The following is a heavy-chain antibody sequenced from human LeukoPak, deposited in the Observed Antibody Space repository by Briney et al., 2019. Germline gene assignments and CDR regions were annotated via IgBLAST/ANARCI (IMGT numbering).Heavy chain of an antibody. J-gene: IGHJ4*02. CDR1: EFTVSRNY. D-gene: IGHD5-24*01. Sequence: PGGSLRLSCTASEFTVSRNYMLWVRQAPGKGLERVSLIFSNGDTHYADSVKGRFTISRDTSKNTVSLQMNSLRVEDTAMYYCTRDQMNYWGQGTLVTASS. V-gene: IGHV3-53*01. CDR2: IFSNGDT. CDR3: TRDQMNY.